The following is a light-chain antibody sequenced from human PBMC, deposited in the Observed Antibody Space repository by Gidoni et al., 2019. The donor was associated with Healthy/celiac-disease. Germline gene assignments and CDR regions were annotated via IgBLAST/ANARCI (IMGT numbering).Light chain of an antibody. CDR2: AAS. V-gene: IGKV1-9*01. CDR3: QQLNSYPPFT. J-gene: IGKJ3*01. CDR1: QGISSY. Sequence: LSASVGDRVTITCRASQGISSYLAWYQQKPGKAPKLLIYAASTLQSGVPSRFSGSGSGTDFTLTISSLQPEDFATYYCQQLNSYPPFTFGPGTKVDIK.